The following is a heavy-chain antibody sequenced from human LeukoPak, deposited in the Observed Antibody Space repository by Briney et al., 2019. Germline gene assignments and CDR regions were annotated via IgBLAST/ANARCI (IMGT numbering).Heavy chain of an antibody. CDR1: GGSISSSSYY. CDR3: ARRRTRSPIVGATTVDY. V-gene: IGHV4-39*01. CDR2: IYYSGST. D-gene: IGHD1-26*01. Sequence: PSETLSLTCTVSGGSISSSSYYWGWIRQPPGKGLEWIGSIYYSGSTYYNPSLKSRVTISVDTSKNQFSLKLSSVTAADTAVYYCARRRTRSPIVGATTVDYWGQGTLVTVSS. J-gene: IGHJ4*02.